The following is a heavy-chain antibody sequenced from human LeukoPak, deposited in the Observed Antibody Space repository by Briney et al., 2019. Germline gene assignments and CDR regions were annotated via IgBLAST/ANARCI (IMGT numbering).Heavy chain of an antibody. CDR2: IRWDSGSI. CDR3: TKDLQYSSGWRTFDY. J-gene: IGHJ4*02. Sequence: GGSLRLSCAASGFTFDDYAMHWVRQAPGKGLEWVSGIRWDSGSIGYADSVKGRFTISRDNAKNSLYLQMNSLRAEDTALYYCTKDLQYSSGWRTFDYWGQGTLVTVSS. D-gene: IGHD6-19*01. CDR1: GFTFDDYA. V-gene: IGHV3-9*01.